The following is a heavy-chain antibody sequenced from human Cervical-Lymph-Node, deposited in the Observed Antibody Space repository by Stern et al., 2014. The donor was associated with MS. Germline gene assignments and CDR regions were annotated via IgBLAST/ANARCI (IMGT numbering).Heavy chain of an antibody. CDR3: ARDTSSPERSDW. CDR1: GFTVSRDY. V-gene: IGHV3-53*01. Sequence: VQLVESGGGVIQPGGSLRLSCTASGFTVSRDYMTWVRQAPGKGLEWVSLITNVGSTFYTDSVKGRFPISRDDSKNTVYLHITSLRAEDTAMYYCARDTSSPERSDWWGQGTLVTVSS. J-gene: IGHJ4*02. D-gene: IGHD1-1*01. CDR2: ITNVGST.